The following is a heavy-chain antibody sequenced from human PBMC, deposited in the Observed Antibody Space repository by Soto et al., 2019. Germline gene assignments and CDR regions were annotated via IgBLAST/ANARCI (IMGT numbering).Heavy chain of an antibody. J-gene: IGHJ4*02. CDR2: IYYSGST. CDR1: GGSISSYY. D-gene: IGHD3-10*01. Sequence: QVQLQESGPGLVKPSETLSLTCTVSGGSISSYYWSWIRQLPGKGLEWIGYIYYSGSTDYNPSLKSRVTMSVDTSEIQFSLKLSSVSAADTAVYYCAKGRWFGEGDFWGQGTLVTVSS. CDR3: AKGRWFGEGDF. V-gene: IGHV4-59*08.